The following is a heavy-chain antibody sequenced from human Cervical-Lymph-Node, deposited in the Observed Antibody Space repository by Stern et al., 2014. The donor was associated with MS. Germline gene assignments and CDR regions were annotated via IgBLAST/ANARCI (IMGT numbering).Heavy chain of an antibody. D-gene: IGHD5-12*01. J-gene: IGHJ4*02. CDR2: IIPIFVSA. V-gene: IGHV1-69*01. CDR3: TREAIGHSGTFDF. Sequence: VQLVESGDEVKKPGSSVQVSCRASGGTFGSFAVNWVRQAPGQGLEWMGGIIPIFVSANYAHRFQGRVTITADEATTTAYMELNSLTSDDTAVYFCTREAIGHSGTFDFWGQGTLGTVSS. CDR1: GGTFGSFA.